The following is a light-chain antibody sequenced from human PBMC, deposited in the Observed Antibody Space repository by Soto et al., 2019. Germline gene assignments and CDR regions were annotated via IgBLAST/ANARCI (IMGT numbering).Light chain of an antibody. J-gene: IGKJ1*01. CDR1: QSVSSY. CDR3: QQRSNWTWT. V-gene: IGKV3-11*01. CDR2: DAS. Sequence: EIVFTQSPATLSLSPGERATLSCWASQSVSSYLAWYQHKPGQAPRLLIYDASNRATGIPARFSGSGSGTDFTLTISSLEPEDFAVYYCQQRSNWTWTFGQGTKVEIK.